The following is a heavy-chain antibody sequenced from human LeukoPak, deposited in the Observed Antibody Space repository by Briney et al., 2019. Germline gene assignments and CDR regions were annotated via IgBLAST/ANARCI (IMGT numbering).Heavy chain of an antibody. CDR1: GGSISSYY. CDR3: ARGSRRDIVVVPARGSVPDY. D-gene: IGHD2-2*01. J-gene: IGHJ4*02. Sequence: PSETLSLTCTVSGGSISSYYWSWIRQPAGKGLEWIGRIYTSGSTNYNPSLKSRVTISVDTSKNQFSLKLNSVTAADTAVYYCARGSRRDIVVVPARGSVPDYWGQGTLVTVSS. V-gene: IGHV4-4*07. CDR2: IYTSGST.